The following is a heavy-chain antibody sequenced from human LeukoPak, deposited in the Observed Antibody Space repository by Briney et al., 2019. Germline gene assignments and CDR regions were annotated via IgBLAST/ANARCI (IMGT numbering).Heavy chain of an antibody. CDR2: IYYSGST. CDR3: ARVDYYYYMDV. V-gene: IGHV4-59*01. J-gene: IGHJ6*03. Sequence: PSETLSLTCTVSGGSISSYYWSWIRQPPGKALEWIGYIYYSGSTNYNPSLKSRVTISIDTSKNQFSLKLSSVTAADTAMYYCARVDYYYYMDVWGKGTTVTVSS. CDR1: GGSISSYY.